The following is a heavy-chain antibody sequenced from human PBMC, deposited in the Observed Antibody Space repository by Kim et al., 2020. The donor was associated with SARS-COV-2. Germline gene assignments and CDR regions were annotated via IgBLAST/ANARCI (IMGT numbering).Heavy chain of an antibody. V-gene: IGHV3-53*01. J-gene: IGHJ6*02. CDR2: IYSGGST. CDR3: ARERARHYYGSGKYGMDV. CDR1: GFTVSSNY. Sequence: GGSLRLSCAASGFTVSSNYMSWVRQAPGKGLEWVSVIYSGGSTYYADSVKGRFTISRDNSKNTLYLQMNSLRAEDTAVYYCARERARHYYGSGKYGMDVWGQGTTVTVSS. D-gene: IGHD3-10*01.